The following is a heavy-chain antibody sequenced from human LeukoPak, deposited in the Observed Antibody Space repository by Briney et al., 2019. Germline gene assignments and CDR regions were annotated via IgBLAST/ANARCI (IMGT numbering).Heavy chain of an antibody. CDR3: ARQRYSYGLEVDAFDI. D-gene: IGHD5-18*01. V-gene: IGHV5-51*01. Sequence: GESLKISCEGSGYSFISYWIGWVRQMPGKGLEWMGIIYPGDSDTRYSPSFQGQVTISADKSISTAYLQWSSLKASDTAVYYCARQRYSYGLEVDAFDIWGQGTMVTVSS. CDR2: IYPGDSDT. CDR1: GYSFISYW. J-gene: IGHJ3*02.